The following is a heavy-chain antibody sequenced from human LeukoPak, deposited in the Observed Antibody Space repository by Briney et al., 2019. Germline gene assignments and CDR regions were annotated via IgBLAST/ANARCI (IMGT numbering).Heavy chain of an antibody. CDR3: ARFRRFYGATSPDSDAFDI. V-gene: IGHV4-59*08. CDR1: GGSISSYY. CDR2: IYYSGST. Sequence: PSETLSLTCTASGGSISSYYWSWIRQPPGKGLEWIGYIYYSGSTNYNPSLKSRVTISVDTSKNQFSLKLSSVTAADTAVYYCARFRRFYGATSPDSDAFDIWGQGTMVTVSS. D-gene: IGHD4-17*01. J-gene: IGHJ3*02.